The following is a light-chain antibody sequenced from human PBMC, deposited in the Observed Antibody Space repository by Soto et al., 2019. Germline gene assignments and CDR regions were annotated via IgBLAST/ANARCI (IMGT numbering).Light chain of an antibody. V-gene: IGKV3-15*01. CDR3: LQHYSYPRT. CDR1: QTINNN. J-gene: IGKJ1*01. CDR2: GAS. Sequence: MTQAPATLSVSTGERATLSCRASQTINNNVAWYQLTDGQFPRIVIYGASTRATDIPARFSGSGSGTEFTLTISRLQSEDFETYYCLQHYSYPRTFGQGTKVEIK.